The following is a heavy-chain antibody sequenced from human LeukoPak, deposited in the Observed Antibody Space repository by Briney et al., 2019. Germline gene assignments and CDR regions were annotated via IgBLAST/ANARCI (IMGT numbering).Heavy chain of an antibody. CDR2: INHSGST. V-gene: IGHV4-34*01. J-gene: IGHJ5*02. CDR1: GGSFSGYY. Sequence: PSETLSLTCAVYGGSFSGYYWSWIRQPPGKGLEWIGEINHSGSTNYNPSLKSRVTISIDTSKNQFSLKLSSVTAADTAVYYCARGTEYSSYWFDPWGQGTLVTVSS. CDR3: ARGTEYSSYWFDP. D-gene: IGHD6-6*01.